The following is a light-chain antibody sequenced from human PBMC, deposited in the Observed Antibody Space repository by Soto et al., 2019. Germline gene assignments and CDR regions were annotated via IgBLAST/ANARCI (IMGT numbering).Light chain of an antibody. Sequence: EIVMTQAPASLSVSPGEGAILSCRASQSISINLDWYQQKPGHAPRLLIYAASNRATGVPARFSGSWSGIEFTLTIRSLQSEDFAVYYCQQYNNWIHFGQGTRLEIK. CDR3: QQYNNWIH. V-gene: IGKV3-15*01. CDR2: AAS. J-gene: IGKJ5*01. CDR1: QSISIN.